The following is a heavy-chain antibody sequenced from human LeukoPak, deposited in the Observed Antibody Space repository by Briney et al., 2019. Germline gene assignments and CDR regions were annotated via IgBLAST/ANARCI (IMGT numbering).Heavy chain of an antibody. CDR3: ARGGVVVPAANNRYFDY. J-gene: IGHJ4*02. CDR2: INHSGST. Sequence: SETLSLTCAVYGGSFSGYYWSWIRQPPGKGLEWIGEINHSGSTNYNPSLKRRVTISVDTSKNQFSLKLSSVTAADTAVYYCARGGVVVPAANNRYFDYWGQGTLVTVSS. D-gene: IGHD2-2*01. V-gene: IGHV4-34*01. CDR1: GGSFSGYY.